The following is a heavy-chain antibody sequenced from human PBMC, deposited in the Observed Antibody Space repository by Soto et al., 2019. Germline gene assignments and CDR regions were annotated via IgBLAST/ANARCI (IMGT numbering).Heavy chain of an antibody. V-gene: IGHV1-69*01. CDR2: IIPIFGTA. CDR3: ARTRAAAGKRDYYYGMDV. Sequence: QVQLVQSGAEVKKPGSSVKVSCKASGGTFSSYAISWVRQAPGQGLEWMGGIIPIFGTANYAQKFQGRVTITADESTSTAYRELSSMRSEDTAVYYCARTRAAAGKRDYYYGMDVWGQGTTVTVSS. CDR1: GGTFSSYA. J-gene: IGHJ6*02. D-gene: IGHD6-13*01.